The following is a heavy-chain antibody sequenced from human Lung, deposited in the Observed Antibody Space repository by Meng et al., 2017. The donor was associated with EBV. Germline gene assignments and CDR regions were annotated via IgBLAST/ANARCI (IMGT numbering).Heavy chain of an antibody. CDR2: ISGYNGNT. Sequence: VQTVQLGTEVKEPEASVDGCCNASCYCCFNYGVNVVRPAPGQGLEWGGWISGYNGNTNYAQNFQGRVTMTTETSTNTAYMELRSLKSDDTAVYYCARDQTYYYASGAAGYWGQGTLVTVSS. J-gene: IGHJ4*02. CDR3: ARDQTYYYASGAAGY. CDR1: CYCCFNYG. V-gene: IGHV1-18*01. D-gene: IGHD3-10*01.